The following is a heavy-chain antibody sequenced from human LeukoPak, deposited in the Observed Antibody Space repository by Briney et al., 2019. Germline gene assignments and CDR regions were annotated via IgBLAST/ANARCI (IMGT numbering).Heavy chain of an antibody. CDR3: AKHDYGDDFDY. Sequence: PGGSLRLSCSASGFTFSAYAMYWVRQAPGKGLEYVSGISNNGGSSFYADSVKGRFTISRDNSKNTLYLQMNSLRAEDTAVYYCAKHDYGDDFDYWGQGTLVTVSS. CDR2: ISNNGGSS. V-gene: IGHV3-64*04. CDR1: GFTFSAYA. D-gene: IGHD4-17*01. J-gene: IGHJ4*02.